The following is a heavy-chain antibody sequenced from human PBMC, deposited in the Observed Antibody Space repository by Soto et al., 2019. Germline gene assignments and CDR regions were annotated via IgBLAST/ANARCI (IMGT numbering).Heavy chain of an antibody. CDR2: IYYSGST. V-gene: IGHV4-31*03. CDR3: ARARLRAVYAFDI. J-gene: IGHJ3*02. Sequence: PSETLSLTCTVSGGSVSSGAYYWAWIRQRPGKGLEWIGYIYYSGSTYYSPSLKSRLSISLDTSKNQFSLRLSSVTAADPAMYYCARARLRAVYAFDIWGQGTMVTVSS. D-gene: IGHD5-12*01. CDR1: GGSVSSGAYY.